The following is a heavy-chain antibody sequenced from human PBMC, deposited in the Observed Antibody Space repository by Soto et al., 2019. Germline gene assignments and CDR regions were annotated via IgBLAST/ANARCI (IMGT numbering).Heavy chain of an antibody. Sequence: SGGSLRLSCAASGFTFSTYSMNWVRQAPGKGLEWVSYISSRSSTIYYADSVKGRFTISRDNAKNSLYLQMNSLRAEDTAVYYCARDLGYGDHSNYFDSWGQGTLVTVSS. CDR1: GFTFSTYS. J-gene: IGHJ4*02. V-gene: IGHV3-48*01. CDR3: ARDLGYGDHSNYFDS. CDR2: ISSRSSTI. D-gene: IGHD4-17*01.